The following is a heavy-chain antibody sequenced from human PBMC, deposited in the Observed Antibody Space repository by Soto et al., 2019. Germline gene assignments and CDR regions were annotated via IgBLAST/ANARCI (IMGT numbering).Heavy chain of an antibody. D-gene: IGHD6-19*01. CDR1: GSRFTAHF. CDR2: INPNSGDT. J-gene: IGHJ5*02. CDR3: ARGGGWYET. V-gene: IGHV1-2*02. Sequence: GASVKVSCKSSGSRFTAHFMHWVRQAPGQGLEWMGWINPNSGDTNYSPKFQGRVTMTRDTSTVTVYMELRSLTSHDTAVYYCARGGGWYETWGQGTRVTVSS.